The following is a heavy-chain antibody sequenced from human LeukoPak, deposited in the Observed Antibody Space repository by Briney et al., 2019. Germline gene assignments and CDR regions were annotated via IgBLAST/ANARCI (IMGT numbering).Heavy chain of an antibody. CDR2: ISSSGSTI. CDR1: GFTFCDYY. V-gene: IGHV3-11*01. J-gene: IGHJ4*02. CDR3: ARDIYDSSGYVDY. Sequence: GGSLRLSCAASGFTFCDYYMSWIRQSPGEGLVWVSYISSSGSTIYYADSVKGRFTISRDNAKNSLYLQMNSLRAEDTAVYYCARDIYDSSGYVDYWGQGTLVTVSS. D-gene: IGHD3-22*01.